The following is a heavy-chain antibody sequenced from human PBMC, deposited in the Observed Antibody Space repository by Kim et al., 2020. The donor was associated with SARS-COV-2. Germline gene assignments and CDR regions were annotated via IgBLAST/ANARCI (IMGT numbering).Heavy chain of an antibody. D-gene: IGHD3-10*01. Sequence: KLQGRVTMTTDTSTSTAYMELRSLRSDDTAVYYCARNYGSLATADYGMDVWGQGTTVTVSS. CDR3: ARNYGSLATADYGMDV. J-gene: IGHJ6*02. V-gene: IGHV1-18*01.